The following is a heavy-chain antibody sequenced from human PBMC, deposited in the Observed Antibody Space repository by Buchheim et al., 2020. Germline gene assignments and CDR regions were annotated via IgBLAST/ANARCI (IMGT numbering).Heavy chain of an antibody. CDR1: GYTFTGYY. J-gene: IGHJ4*02. D-gene: IGHD2-2*01. V-gene: IGHV1-46*01. Sequence: QVQLVQSGAEVKKPGASVKVSCKASGYTFTGYYMHWVRQAPGQGLEWMGIINPSGGSTSYAQKFQGRVTMTRDTSTSTVYMELSSLRSEDTAVYYCARIPTWGCSSTSCYLDYWGQGTL. CDR2: INPSGGST. CDR3: ARIPTWGCSSTSCYLDY.